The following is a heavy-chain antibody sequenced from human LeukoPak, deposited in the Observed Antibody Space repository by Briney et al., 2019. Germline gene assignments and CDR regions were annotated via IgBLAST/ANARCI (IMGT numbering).Heavy chain of an antibody. CDR3: VGVGGRSSIGGDC. V-gene: IGHV3-74*01. D-gene: IGHD3-10*01. CDR2: IKSDGSNS. J-gene: IGHJ4*02. CDR1: GFTFSTYW. Sequence: PGGSLRLSCAASGFTFSTYWMHWVRQAPGTGLVWVSRIKSDGSNSNYADCVKGRFTISRDNAKNTLYLQMNSLRAEDTAVYHCVGVGGRSSIGGDCWGQGTLVTVSS.